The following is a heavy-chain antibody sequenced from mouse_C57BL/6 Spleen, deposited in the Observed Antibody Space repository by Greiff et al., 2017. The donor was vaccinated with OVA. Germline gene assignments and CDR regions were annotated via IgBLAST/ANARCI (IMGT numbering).Heavy chain of an antibody. D-gene: IGHD2-2*01. CDR3: ERRDGYDGAWFAY. V-gene: IGHV1-50*01. Sequence: VQLQQPGAELVKPGASVKLSCKASGYTFTSYWMQWVKQRPGQGLEWIGEIDPSDSYTNYNQKFKGKATLTVDTSSSTAYRQLSSLTSEDSAVDYGERRDGYDGAWFAYWGKGTLVTVSA. CDR1: GYTFTSYW. CDR2: IDPSDSYT. J-gene: IGHJ3*01.